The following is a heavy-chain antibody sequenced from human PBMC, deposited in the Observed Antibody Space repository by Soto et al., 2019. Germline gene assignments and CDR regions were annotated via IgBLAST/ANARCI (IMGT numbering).Heavy chain of an antibody. V-gene: IGHV1-8*01. Sequence: WASVKVSCKASGDTFTSYDINWVRQATGQGLEWMGWMNPNSGNTGYAQKFQGRVTMTRNTSISTAYMELSSLRSEDTAVYYCARDPNDYGDYVGWFDPWGQGTLVTVSS. CDR3: ARDPNDYGDYVGWFDP. J-gene: IGHJ5*02. CDR2: MNPNSGNT. CDR1: GDTFTSYD. D-gene: IGHD4-17*01.